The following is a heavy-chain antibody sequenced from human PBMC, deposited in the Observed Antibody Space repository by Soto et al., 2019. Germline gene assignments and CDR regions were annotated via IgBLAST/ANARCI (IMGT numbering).Heavy chain of an antibody. CDR2: ISGSGGST. D-gene: IGHD6-19*01. V-gene: IGHV3-23*01. J-gene: IGHJ4*02. CDR1: GFTFSSYA. CDR3: AKDVYSIAVAGPYFDY. Sequence: PGGSLRLSCAASGFTFSSYAMSWVRQAPGKGLEWVSAISGSGGSTYYADSVKGRFTISRDNSKNTLYLQMNSLRAEDTAVYYCAKDVYSIAVAGPYFDYWGQGTLVTVSS.